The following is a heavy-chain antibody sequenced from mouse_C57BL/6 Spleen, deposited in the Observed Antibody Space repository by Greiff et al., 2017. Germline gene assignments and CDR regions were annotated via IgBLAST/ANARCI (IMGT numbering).Heavy chain of an antibody. CDR3: ARPLYYGNYAWFAY. V-gene: IGHV1-85*01. J-gene: IGHJ3*01. CDR2: IYPRDGST. Sequence: QVQLQQSGPELVKPGASVKLSCKASGYTFTSYDINWVKQRPGQGLEWIGWIYPRDGSTKYNEKFKGKATLTVDTSSSTAYMERHSLTSEDSAVYFCARPLYYGNYAWFAYWGQGTLVTVSA. D-gene: IGHD2-1*01. CDR1: GYTFTSYD.